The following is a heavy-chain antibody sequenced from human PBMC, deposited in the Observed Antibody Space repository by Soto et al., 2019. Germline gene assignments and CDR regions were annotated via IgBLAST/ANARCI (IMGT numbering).Heavy chain of an antibody. CDR3: ARARDYDSSGYYYGPFVDY. V-gene: IGHV4-61*01. Sequence: QVQLQESGPGLVKPSETLSLTCTVSGGSVSSGSYYWSWIRQPPGKGLEWIGYIYYSGSTNYNPSRKSRVTISVDTSKNQFSLKLSSVTAADTAVYYCARARDYDSSGYYYGPFVDYWGQGTLVTVSS. CDR2: IYYSGST. CDR1: GGSVSSGSYY. J-gene: IGHJ4*02. D-gene: IGHD3-22*01.